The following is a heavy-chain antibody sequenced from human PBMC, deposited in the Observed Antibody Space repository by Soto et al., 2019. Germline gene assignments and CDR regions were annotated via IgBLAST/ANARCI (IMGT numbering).Heavy chain of an antibody. V-gene: IGHV3-7*01. D-gene: IGHD6-19*01. CDR3: TQAETGRYSCSGNSYGRDY. CDR2: INQDGSEQ. CDR1: GFTFSHCW. Sequence: EEHLGESGGGLVQPGGSLRLSCATSGFTFSHCWMSWVRQAPGKGREWVANINQDGSEQYYVDSVKGRFTVSRDNAKKSLYLEMNNRRADGPAMYYFTQAETGRYSCSGNSYGRDYWGQGTLVSVSS. J-gene: IGHJ4*02.